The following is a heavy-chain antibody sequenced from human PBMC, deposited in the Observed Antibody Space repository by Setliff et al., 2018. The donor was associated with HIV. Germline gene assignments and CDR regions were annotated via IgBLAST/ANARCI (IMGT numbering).Heavy chain of an antibody. CDR2: IVIGSGKT. D-gene: IGHD2-8*01. J-gene: IGHJ4*02. Sequence: SVKVSCKTSGISFNTFDVQWMRQARGQRTEWIGWIVIGSGKTEYAQRFQGRVTITRDMSTSTVYMELRSLRSEDTAVYYCASGSGYCKNGNCYIGVHKNPDKYYFDYWGQGTLVTVSS. CDR1: GISFNTFD. CDR3: ASGSGYCKNGNCYIGVHKNPDKYYFDY. V-gene: IGHV1-58*01.